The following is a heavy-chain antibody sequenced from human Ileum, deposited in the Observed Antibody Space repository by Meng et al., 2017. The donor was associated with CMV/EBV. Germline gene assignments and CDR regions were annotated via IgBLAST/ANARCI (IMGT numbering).Heavy chain of an antibody. V-gene: IGHV5-51*01. J-gene: IGHJ6*02. CDR2: IYPGDSDT. CDR1: GYRSTTYW. CDR3: AKSEDYYYGMDV. Sequence: GESLKISCKGSGYRSTTYWIGWVRQMPGKGLEWMGIIYPGDSDTRYSPSFQGQVTISADKSISTVYLQWSGLKASDTATYYCAKSEDYYYGMDVWGQGTTVTVAS.